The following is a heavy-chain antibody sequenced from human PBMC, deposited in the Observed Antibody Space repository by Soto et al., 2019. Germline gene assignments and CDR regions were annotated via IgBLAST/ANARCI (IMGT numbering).Heavy chain of an antibody. V-gene: IGHV3-48*03. CDR2: ISSSGSTI. Sequence: PGGSLRLSCAASGFTFSSYEMNWVRQAPGKGLEWVSYISSSGSTIYYADSVKGRSTISRDNAKNSLYLQMNSLRAEDTAVYYCARRGSGWNSLYWHFDLWGRGTLVTVSS. D-gene: IGHD6-19*01. CDR1: GFTFSSYE. CDR3: ARRGSGWNSLYWHFDL. J-gene: IGHJ2*01.